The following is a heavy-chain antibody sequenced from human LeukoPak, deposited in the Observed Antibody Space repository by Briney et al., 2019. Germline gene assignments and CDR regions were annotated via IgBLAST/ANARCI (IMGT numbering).Heavy chain of an antibody. D-gene: IGHD2-2*01. Sequence: PSETLSLTCAVYGGSFSGYYWSWIRQPPGKGLEWIGEINHSGSTNYNPSPKSRVTISVDTSKNQFSLKLSSVTAADTAVYYCARGVIVVVPAAIGGLDYYYYMDVWGKGTTVTVSS. CDR1: GGSFSGYY. CDR3: ARGVIVVVPAAIGGLDYYYYMDV. V-gene: IGHV4-34*01. CDR2: INHSGST. J-gene: IGHJ6*03.